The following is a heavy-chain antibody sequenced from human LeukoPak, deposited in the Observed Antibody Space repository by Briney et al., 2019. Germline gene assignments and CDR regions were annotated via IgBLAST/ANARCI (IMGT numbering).Heavy chain of an antibody. Sequence: PSETLSLTCTVSGGSISISSYYWGWIRQPPGKGLEWIGHMYYSGTTYYSPSLKGRVTISLDTSKNQFSLKLTSVTAADTAVYYCARVPAYYDSSGYYYYYMDVWGKGTTVTVSS. D-gene: IGHD3-22*01. CDR2: MYYSGTT. CDR1: GGSISISSYY. J-gene: IGHJ6*03. CDR3: ARVPAYYDSSGYYYYYMDV. V-gene: IGHV4-39*07.